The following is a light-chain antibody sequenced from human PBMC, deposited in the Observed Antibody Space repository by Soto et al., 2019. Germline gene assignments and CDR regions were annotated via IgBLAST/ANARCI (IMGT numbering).Light chain of an antibody. CDR3: QHYDSLPIT. CDR1: QSVGSNY. V-gene: IGKV3-20*01. Sequence: ETVLTQSPDTLSVSPGERATLSCRASQSVGSNYLAWFQQKPGQAPRLLISGASSRATGIPDRFSGSGSGTDFTLTISRLEPEDFAVFYCQHYDSLPITFGQGTRLEIK. CDR2: GAS. J-gene: IGKJ5*01.